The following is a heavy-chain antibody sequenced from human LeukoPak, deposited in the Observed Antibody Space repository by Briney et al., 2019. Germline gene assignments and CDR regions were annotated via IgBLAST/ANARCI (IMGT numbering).Heavy chain of an antibody. Sequence: SETLSLTCTVSGGSISSSSYYWGWIRQPPGKGLEWIGSIYYSGSTYYNPSLKSRVTISVDTSKNQFSLKLSSVTAADTAVYYCARGPIFFFGSGSYSPGYFDYWGQGTLVTVSS. CDR2: IYYSGST. V-gene: IGHV4-39*07. CDR1: GGSISSSSYY. CDR3: ARGPIFFFGSGSYSPGYFDY. D-gene: IGHD3-10*01. J-gene: IGHJ4*02.